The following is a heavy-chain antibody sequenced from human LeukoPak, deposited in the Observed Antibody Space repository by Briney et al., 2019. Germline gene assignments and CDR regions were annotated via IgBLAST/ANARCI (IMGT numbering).Heavy chain of an antibody. J-gene: IGHJ4*02. CDR3: AKSRSDWTHFDY. Sequence: PGGSLRLSCAASGFTFTTYGMSWVRQAPGKGLEWVSTISGGGSSTYYADSARGRFTISRDNSKNTLSLQMNSLRAEDTAIYYCAKSRSDWTHFDYWGQGTLVTVSS. D-gene: IGHD1-26*01. CDR2: ISGGGSST. V-gene: IGHV3-23*01. CDR1: GFTFTTYG.